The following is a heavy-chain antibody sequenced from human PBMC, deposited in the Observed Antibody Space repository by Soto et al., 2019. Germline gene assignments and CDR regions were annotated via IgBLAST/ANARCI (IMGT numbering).Heavy chain of an antibody. D-gene: IGHD3-3*01. J-gene: IGHJ5*02. CDR3: ARVGHGSDFWSGCYMGRYNWFDP. CDR1: GGSISSYY. V-gene: IGHV4-59*01. Sequence: SETLSLTCTVSGGSISSYYWSWIRQPPGKGLEWIGYIYYSGSTNYNPSLKSRVTISVDTSKNQFSLKLSSVTAADTAVYYCARVGHGSDFWSGCYMGRYNWFDPWGPGTLVTVSS. CDR2: IYYSGST.